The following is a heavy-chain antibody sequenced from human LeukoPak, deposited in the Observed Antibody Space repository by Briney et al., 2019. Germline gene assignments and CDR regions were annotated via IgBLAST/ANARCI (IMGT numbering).Heavy chain of an antibody. D-gene: IGHD7-27*01. CDR3: ARVPRSNLGFDY. J-gene: IGHJ4*02. Sequence: SETLSLTCAVYGGSFSGYYWSWIRQPPGKGLEWIGEINHSGSTNYNPSLKSRVTISVDTSKNQFSLKLSSVTAADTAVYYCARVPRSNLGFDYWGQGTLVTVSS. V-gene: IGHV4-34*01. CDR2: INHSGST. CDR1: GGSFSGYY.